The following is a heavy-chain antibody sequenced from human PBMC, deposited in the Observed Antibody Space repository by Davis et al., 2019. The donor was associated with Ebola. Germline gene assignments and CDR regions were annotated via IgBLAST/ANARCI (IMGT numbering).Heavy chain of an antibody. CDR1: GFTFSSYT. Sequence: GESLKISCAASGFTFSSYTMNWVRQAPGKGLEWVSYISSSSGTIYYADSVKGRFTISRDNSKKTLYLQMNSLRAEDTAVYYCARERVYDSSGREPLFGYWGQGTLVTVSS. D-gene: IGHD3-22*01. CDR2: ISSSSGTI. V-gene: IGHV3-48*01. CDR3: ARERVYDSSGREPLFGY. J-gene: IGHJ4*02.